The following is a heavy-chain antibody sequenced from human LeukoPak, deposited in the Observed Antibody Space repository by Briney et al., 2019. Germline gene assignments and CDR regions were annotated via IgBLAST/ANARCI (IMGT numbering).Heavy chain of an antibody. Sequence: GASVKVSCKASGGTFSSYAISWVRQAPGQGLEWMGIINPSGGSTSYAQKFQGRVTMTRDTSTSTVYMELSSLRSEDTAVYYCARDIARGADYWGQGTLVTVSS. V-gene: IGHV1-46*01. J-gene: IGHJ4*02. CDR1: GGTFSSYA. CDR2: INPSGGST. CDR3: ARDIARGADY. D-gene: IGHD6-13*01.